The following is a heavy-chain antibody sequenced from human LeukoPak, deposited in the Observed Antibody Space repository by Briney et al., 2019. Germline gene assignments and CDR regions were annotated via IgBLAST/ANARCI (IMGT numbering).Heavy chain of an antibody. D-gene: IGHD4-17*01. V-gene: IGHV3-23*01. CDR3: ARDYGDYAFFDY. J-gene: IGHJ4*02. CDR1: GFTFTSYS. Sequence: PGGSLRLSCAASGFTFTSYSMNWVRQAPGKGLEWVSAISGSGGSTYYADSVKGRFTISRDNSKNTLYLQMNSLRAEDTAVYYCARDYGDYAFFDYWGQGTLVTVSS. CDR2: ISGSGGST.